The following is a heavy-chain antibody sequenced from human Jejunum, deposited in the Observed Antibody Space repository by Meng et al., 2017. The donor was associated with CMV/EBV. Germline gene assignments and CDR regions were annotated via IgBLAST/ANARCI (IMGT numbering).Heavy chain of an antibody. CDR1: FN. Sequence: FNFPWVRQAPGQGLEWMGWINPNSGGTSYAQNFQGRVTMTSDTSITTAYMELYRLTSDDTAVYYCARVCDFYDSRGYFYDRSLDKWGQGTLVTVSS. J-gene: IGHJ4*02. D-gene: IGHD3-22*01. V-gene: IGHV1-2*02. CDR3: ARVCDFYDSRGYFYDRSLDK. CDR2: INPNSGGT.